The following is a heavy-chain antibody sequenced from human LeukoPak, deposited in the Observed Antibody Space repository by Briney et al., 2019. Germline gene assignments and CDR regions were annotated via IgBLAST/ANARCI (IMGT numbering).Heavy chain of an antibody. CDR2: IKHDGGEA. V-gene: IGHV3-7*04. D-gene: IGHD3-10*01. CDR3: ARDALFGSGRTHLDF. CDR1: EFTFNRYW. Sequence: PGGSLRLSCVASASEFTFNRYWMSWVRQAPGKGLQWVANIKHDGGEAFYVDSVKGRFPISRDNARNLLSLQMNSLTIDDTGVYFCARDALFGSGRTHLDFWGQGTLVSVSP. J-gene: IGHJ4*02.